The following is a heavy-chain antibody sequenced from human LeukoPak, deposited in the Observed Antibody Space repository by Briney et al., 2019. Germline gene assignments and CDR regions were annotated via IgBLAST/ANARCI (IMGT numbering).Heavy chain of an antibody. CDR1: GFTFSDYG. J-gene: IGHJ3*02. D-gene: IGHD3-16*02. V-gene: IGHV3-23*01. CDR3: AKVERPVRANDAFDI. CDR2: ISGSGGST. Sequence: PGGSLRLSCAAAGFTFSDYGMNWVRQAPGKGLEWVSAISGSGGSTYYADSVKGRFTISRDNSKNTLYLQMNSLRAEDTAVYYCAKVERPVRANDAFDIWGQGTMVTVSS.